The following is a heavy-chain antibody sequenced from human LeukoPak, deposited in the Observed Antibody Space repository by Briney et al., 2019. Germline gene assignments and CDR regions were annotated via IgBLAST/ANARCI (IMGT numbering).Heavy chain of an antibody. V-gene: IGHV4-59*08. CDR2: IYYSGST. Sequence: SETLSLTCTVSGGSISSYYWSWIRQPPGKGLEWIGYIYYSGSTNYNPSLKSRVTISVDTSKNQFSLKLSSVTAADTAVYYCARHRTAINRYGPYDAFDIWGPGTMVTVSS. CDR1: GGSISSYY. D-gene: IGHD5-18*01. J-gene: IGHJ3*02. CDR3: ARHRTAINRYGPYDAFDI.